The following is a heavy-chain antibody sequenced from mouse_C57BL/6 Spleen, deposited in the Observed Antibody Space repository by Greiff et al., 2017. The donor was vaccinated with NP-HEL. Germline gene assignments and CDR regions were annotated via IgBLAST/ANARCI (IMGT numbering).Heavy chain of an antibody. CDR2: INPGSGGT. CDR1: GYAFTNYL. J-gene: IGHJ2*01. Sequence: QVQLQQSGAELVRPGTSVKVSCKASGYAFTNYLIEWVKQRPGQGLEWIGVINPGSGGTNYNEKFKGKATLTADKSSSTAYMQLSSLTSEDSAVYFCAGGHYLDYWGQGTTLTVSS. CDR3: AGGHYLDY. V-gene: IGHV1-54*01.